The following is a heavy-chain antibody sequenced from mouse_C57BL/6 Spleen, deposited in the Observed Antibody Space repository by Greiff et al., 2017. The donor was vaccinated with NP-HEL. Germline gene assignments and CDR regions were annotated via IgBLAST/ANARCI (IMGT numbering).Heavy chain of an antibody. J-gene: IGHJ4*01. CDR3: ARGPEDYYAMDY. Sequence: QVTLKVSVTELVKPGASVKLSCKASGYTFTSYWMHWVKQRPGQGLEWIGNINPSNGGTNYNEKFKSKATLTVDKSSSTAYMQLSSLTSEDSAVYYCARGPEDYYAMDYWGQGTSVTVSS. V-gene: IGHV1-53*01. CDR2: INPSNGGT. CDR1: GYTFTSYW.